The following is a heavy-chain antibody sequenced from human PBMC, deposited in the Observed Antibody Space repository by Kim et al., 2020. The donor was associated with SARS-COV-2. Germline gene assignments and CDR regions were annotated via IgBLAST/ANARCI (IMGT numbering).Heavy chain of an antibody. CDR2: IIPILGIA. V-gene: IGHV1-69*04. Sequence: SVKVSCKASGGTFSSYAISWVRQAPGQGLEWMGRIIPILGIANYAQKFQGRVTITADKSTSTAYMELSSLRSEDTAVYYCARDGRDTAMVSGYYYGMDVWGQGTTVTVSS. CDR1: GGTFSSYA. D-gene: IGHD5-18*01. J-gene: IGHJ6*02. CDR3: ARDGRDTAMVSGYYYGMDV.